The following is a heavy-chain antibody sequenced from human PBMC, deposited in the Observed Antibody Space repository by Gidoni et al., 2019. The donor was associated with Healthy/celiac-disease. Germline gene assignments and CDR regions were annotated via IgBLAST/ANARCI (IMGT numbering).Heavy chain of an antibody. CDR1: GYTFTSYY. J-gene: IGHJ6*02. V-gene: IGHV1-46*01. D-gene: IGHD2-15*01. CDR3: AREGCSGGSCYSLVPAPYYYYYGMDV. CDR2: IKPSGGST. Sequence: QVQLVQSGAEVKKPGASVKVSCKASGYTFTSYYMPWVRPAPGQGLEWMGIIKPSGGSTSYAQKFQGRVTMTRDTSTSTVYMELSSLRSEDTAVYYCAREGCSGGSCYSLVPAPYYYYYGMDVWGQGTTVTVSS.